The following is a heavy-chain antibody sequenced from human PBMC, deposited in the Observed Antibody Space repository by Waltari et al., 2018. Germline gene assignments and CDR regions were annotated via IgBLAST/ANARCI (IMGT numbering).Heavy chain of an antibody. CDR2: FDHEDGET. D-gene: IGHD2-21*01. Sequence: QVQLVQSGAEVKKPGASVKVSCKVSGYPRTALSMTQVHTAPGKGLEWMGDFDHEDGETIYAQKFQGRVTMTEDTSTDTAYMELSSLRSEDTAVYYCATKSPHSRTYYYYGMDVWGQGTTVTVSS. J-gene: IGHJ6*02. V-gene: IGHV1-24*01. CDR1: GYPRTALS. CDR3: ATKSPHSRTYYYYGMDV.